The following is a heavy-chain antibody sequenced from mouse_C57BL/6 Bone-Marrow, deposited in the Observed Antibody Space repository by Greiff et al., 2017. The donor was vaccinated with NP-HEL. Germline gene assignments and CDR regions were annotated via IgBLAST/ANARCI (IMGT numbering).Heavy chain of an antibody. J-gene: IGHJ2*01. CDR2: IDPENGDT. CDR3: TTLTRMGYYFDY. Sequence: EVKLMESGAELVRPGASVKLSCTASGFNIKDDYMHWVKQRPEQGLERIGWIDPENGDTEYASKFQGKATITADTSSNTAYLQLSSLTSEDTAVYYCTTLTRMGYYFDYWGQGTTLTVSS. V-gene: IGHV14-4*01. CDR1: GFNIKDDY. D-gene: IGHD2-3*01.